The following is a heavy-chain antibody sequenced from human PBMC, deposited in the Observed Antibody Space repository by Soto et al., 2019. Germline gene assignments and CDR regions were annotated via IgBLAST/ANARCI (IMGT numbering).Heavy chain of an antibody. CDR2: IIPIFGTA. CDR1: GGTFSSYA. V-gene: IGHV1-69*06. D-gene: IGHD2-2*01. J-gene: IGHJ6*02. Sequence: ASVKVSCKASGGTFSSYAISWVREAPGQGLEWMGGIIPIFGTANYAQKFQGRVTITADKSTSTAYMELSSLRSEDTAVYYCARYVPAAGFHYYYYYGMDVWGQGTTVTVSS. CDR3: ARYVPAAGFHYYYYYGMDV.